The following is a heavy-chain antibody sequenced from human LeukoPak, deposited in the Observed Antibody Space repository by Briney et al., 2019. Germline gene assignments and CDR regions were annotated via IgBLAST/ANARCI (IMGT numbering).Heavy chain of an antibody. Sequence: SETLSLTCTVSGGSISSYYWSWIRQPSGKGLEWIGYIYYSGSTNYNPSLKSRVTISVDTSKNQFSLKLSSVTAADTAVYYCARVSGGTLIDYWGQGTLVTVSS. D-gene: IGHD3-16*01. CDR1: GGSISSYY. J-gene: IGHJ4*02. CDR2: IYYSGST. CDR3: ARVSGGTLIDY. V-gene: IGHV4-59*01.